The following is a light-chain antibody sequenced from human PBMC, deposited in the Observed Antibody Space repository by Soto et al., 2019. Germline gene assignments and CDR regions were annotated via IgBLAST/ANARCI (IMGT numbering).Light chain of an antibody. CDR3: SSFTSRFTFV. V-gene: IGLV2-14*03. CDR2: DVA. J-gene: IGLJ1*01. CDR1: SSDVGGSNF. Sequence: QSALTQPASVSASPGQSITISCTGTSSDVGGSNFVSWYQQHPGKPPKLIIYDVATRPSGVSNRFSGSKSGSTASLIISGLQAEDEADYYCSSFTSRFTFVFGTGTKVTVL.